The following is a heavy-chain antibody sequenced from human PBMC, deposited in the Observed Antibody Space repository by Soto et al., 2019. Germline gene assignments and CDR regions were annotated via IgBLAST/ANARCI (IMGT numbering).Heavy chain of an antibody. CDR3: ARGVGFGYYYYHMDL. CDR1: GDSVTSVSDY. Sequence: ASETLSLTCTVSGDSVTSVSDYWSWIRQPPGKGLECIGYIYYSCSADYNPSLVSRVTISIDTSKNQFSLKLTSLTAADTAVYYCARGVGFGYYYYHMDLWGQGTTVSVSS. D-gene: IGHD3-10*01. CDR2: IYYSCSA. V-gene: IGHV4-61*01. J-gene: IGHJ6*02.